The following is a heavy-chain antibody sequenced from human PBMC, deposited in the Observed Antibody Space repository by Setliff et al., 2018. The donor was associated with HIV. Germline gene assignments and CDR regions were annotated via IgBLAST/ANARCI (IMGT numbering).Heavy chain of an antibody. Sequence: PSETLSLTCAVYGGSFSGYYWSWIRQPPGKGLEWIGEINHSGSTNYNPSLKGRVTISVDTSKNQFSLKLSSVTAADTAVYYCARDTLDYYGMDVWGQGTTVTVSS. V-gene: IGHV4-34*01. CDR3: ARDTLDYYGMDV. J-gene: IGHJ6*02. CDR2: INHSGST. CDR1: GGSFSGYY.